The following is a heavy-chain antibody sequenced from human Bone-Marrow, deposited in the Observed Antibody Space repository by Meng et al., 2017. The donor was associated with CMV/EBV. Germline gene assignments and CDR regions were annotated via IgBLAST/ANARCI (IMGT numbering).Heavy chain of an antibody. J-gene: IGHJ4*02. CDR2: ISTAGDT. Sequence: GAFLKISCAASGFTFSSYDMHWVRQATGKGLEWVSAISTAGDTYYPGSVKGRFTISRENAKNTLYLQMNSLRAGDTAVYYCARAGRDYYDSTYDYWGQGTLVTVSS. D-gene: IGHD3-22*01. CDR3: ARAGRDYYDSTYDY. V-gene: IGHV3-13*01. CDR1: GFTFSSYD.